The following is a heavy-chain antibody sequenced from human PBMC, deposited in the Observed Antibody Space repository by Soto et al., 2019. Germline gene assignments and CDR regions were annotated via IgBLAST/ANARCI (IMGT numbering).Heavy chain of an antibody. D-gene: IGHD3-9*01. CDR2: ISGSGGST. J-gene: IGHJ4*02. Sequence: PGGSLRLSCAASGFTFSSYAMSWVRQAPGKGLEWVSAISGSGGSTYYADSVKGRFTISRDNSKKTVYLQMNSLRAEDTAVYYCAKVFKDDILTGPGDWGQGTLVTVSS. V-gene: IGHV3-23*01. CDR3: AKVFKDDILTGPGD. CDR1: GFTFSSYA.